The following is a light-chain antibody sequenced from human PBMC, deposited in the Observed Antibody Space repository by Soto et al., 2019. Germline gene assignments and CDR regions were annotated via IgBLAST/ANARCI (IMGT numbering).Light chain of an antibody. CDR2: AAS. J-gene: IGKJ5*01. V-gene: IGKV1-39*01. Sequence: DIQMTQSPSSLSASQGDRVTITCRASRSISDYLNWYQQKPGKAPDLLISAASNLQSGVPSRFSGSGSGTDFSLTISSLQPEDFATYYCQQSYTTPVTFGQGTRLEIK. CDR1: RSISDY. CDR3: QQSYTTPVT.